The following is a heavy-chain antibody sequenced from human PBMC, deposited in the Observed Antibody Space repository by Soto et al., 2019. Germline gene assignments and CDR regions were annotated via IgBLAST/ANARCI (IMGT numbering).Heavy chain of an antibody. V-gene: IGHV4-39*01. CDR1: GGPVSNSNYY. CDR2: VYYRGRS. Sequence: LSLTCTVSGGPVSNSNYYWGWIRQSPGKGLEWIGSVYYRGRSYSKSSVKSRVTISVDTSKNQFSLNLNSVTASDTAVYFCVSQRTSVLTQAYFDYWGPGALVTVSS. D-gene: IGHD2-8*01. J-gene: IGHJ4*02. CDR3: VSQRTSVLTQAYFDY.